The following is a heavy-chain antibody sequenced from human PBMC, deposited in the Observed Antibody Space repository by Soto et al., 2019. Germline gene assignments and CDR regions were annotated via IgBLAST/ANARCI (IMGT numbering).Heavy chain of an antibody. CDR3: ARVPDV. Sequence: TSETLSLTCAVSGGSISSGGYSWSWIRQPPGKGLEWIGYIYHSGSTYYNPSLKSRVTISVDRSKNQFSLKLSSVTAADTAVYYCARVPDVWGQGTTDTVSS. CDR2: IYHSGST. V-gene: IGHV4-30-2*01. CDR1: GGSISSGGYS. J-gene: IGHJ6*02.